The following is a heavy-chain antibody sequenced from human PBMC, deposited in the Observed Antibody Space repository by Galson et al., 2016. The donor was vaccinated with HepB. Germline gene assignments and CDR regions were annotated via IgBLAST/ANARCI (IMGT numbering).Heavy chain of an antibody. V-gene: IGHV3-49*03. D-gene: IGHD5-18*01. CDR2: IRSKAYGGTA. CDR3: TRARGYSFGYSDD. Sequence: SLRLSCATSGFTFGNYAMSWFRQAPGKGLEWVGFIRSKAYGGTAEYAASVKARFTISRDDSKSITYLQMNSLKTEDTAVYYCTRARGYSFGYSDDWGQGTLVTVSS. J-gene: IGHJ4*02. CDR1: GFTFGNYA.